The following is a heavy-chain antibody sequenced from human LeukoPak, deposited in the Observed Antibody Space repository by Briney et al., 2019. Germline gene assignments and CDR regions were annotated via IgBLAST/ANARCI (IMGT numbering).Heavy chain of an antibody. CDR3: ARSSILYSSSWYEDY. CDR1: GYTFTSYA. Sequence: ASVKVSCTASGYTFTSYAMHWVRQAPGQRLEWMGRINAGDGNTKYSQKFQGRVTITRDTSASTAYMELSSLRSEDTAVYYCARSSILYSSSWYEDYWGQGTLVTVSS. CDR2: INAGDGNT. D-gene: IGHD6-13*01. V-gene: IGHV1-3*01. J-gene: IGHJ4*02.